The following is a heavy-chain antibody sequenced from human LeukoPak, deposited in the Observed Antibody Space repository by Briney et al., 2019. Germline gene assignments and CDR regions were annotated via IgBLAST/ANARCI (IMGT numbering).Heavy chain of an antibody. CDR3: ASENCSGTSCSSFDY. CDR1: GGSISSRSYY. D-gene: IGHD2-2*01. J-gene: IGHJ4*02. CDR2: IFYSGTT. Sequence: SETLSLTCTVSGGSISSRSYYWGWIRQPPGKGLEWIGSIFYSGTTYYNPSLKSRVTISVETSKNQFPLRLSSVTAADTAVYYCASENCSGTSCSSFDYWGQGTLVTVSS. V-gene: IGHV4-39*01.